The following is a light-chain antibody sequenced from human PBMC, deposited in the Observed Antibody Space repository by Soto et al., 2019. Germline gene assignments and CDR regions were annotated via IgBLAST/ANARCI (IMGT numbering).Light chain of an antibody. CDR2: DAS. Sequence: QFTHSPSSMSASVVYRGTITCRASQGISSYLGWYQQKPGKAPKLLIYDASNLETGVPSRFSGSGSGTDFTFTISSLQPEDIATYYCQQYDNLPLTFGGGTKVDIK. J-gene: IGKJ4*01. V-gene: IGKV1-33*01. CDR3: QQYDNLPLT. CDR1: QGISSY.